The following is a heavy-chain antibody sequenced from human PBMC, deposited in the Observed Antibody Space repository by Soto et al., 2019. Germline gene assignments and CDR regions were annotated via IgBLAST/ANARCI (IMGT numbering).Heavy chain of an antibody. CDR1: GGTFSSYT. Sequence: SAKVSSKASGGTFSSYTISWVRQAPGQGLEWMGRIIPILGIANYAQKFQGRFTISRDNSENTLYLQMYSLGVEDTAVYFCAKDRTYYYYYHGMDVWGQGTTVTVSS. CDR3: AKDRTYYYYYHGMDV. CDR2: IIPILGIA. J-gene: IGHJ6*02. V-gene: IGHV1-69*04.